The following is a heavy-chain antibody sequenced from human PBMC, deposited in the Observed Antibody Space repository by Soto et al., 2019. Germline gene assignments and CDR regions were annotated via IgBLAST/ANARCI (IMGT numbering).Heavy chain of an antibody. CDR2: ISYDGSNK. D-gene: IGHD1-26*01. V-gene: IGHV3-30-3*01. CDR1: GFTFSSYA. J-gene: IGHJ5*02. Sequence: QVQLVESGGGVVQPGRSLRLSCAASGFTFSSYAMHWVRQAPGKGLEWVAVISYDGSNKYYADSVKGRFTISRDNSKNTLYLQMNSLRAEDTAVYYCARDRTPPWELLPGWFDPWGQGTLVTVSS. CDR3: ARDRTPPWELLPGWFDP.